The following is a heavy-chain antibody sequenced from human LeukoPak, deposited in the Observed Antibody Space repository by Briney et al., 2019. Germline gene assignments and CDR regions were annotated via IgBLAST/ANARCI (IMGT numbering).Heavy chain of an antibody. Sequence: HPGGSLRLSCAASGFTFSNYAMSWVRQAPGKGLEWVSGVSGSGGVTYHAESVKGRFTISRDNSKNTLHLQMNSLRAEDTAVYYCAKQTGSGCYTSLDFWGHGTLVTVSS. CDR1: GFTFSNYA. D-gene: IGHD2-15*01. V-gene: IGHV3-23*01. CDR3: AKQTGSGCYTSLDF. CDR2: VSGSGGVT. J-gene: IGHJ4*01.